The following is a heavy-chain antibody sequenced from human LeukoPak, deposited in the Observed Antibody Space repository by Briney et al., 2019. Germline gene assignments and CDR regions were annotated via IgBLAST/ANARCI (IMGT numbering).Heavy chain of an antibody. D-gene: IGHD5-18*01. CDR1: GFTFSSYA. CDR2: ISYDGSNK. J-gene: IGHJ4*02. Sequence: PGRSLRLSCAASGFTFSSYAMHWVRQAPGKGLEWVAVISYDGSNKYYADSVKGRFTISRDNSKNTLYLQMNSLRAEDTAVYYCARGAGERGYSYGYSDYWGQGTLVTVSS. V-gene: IGHV3-30*04. CDR3: ARGAGERGYSYGYSDY.